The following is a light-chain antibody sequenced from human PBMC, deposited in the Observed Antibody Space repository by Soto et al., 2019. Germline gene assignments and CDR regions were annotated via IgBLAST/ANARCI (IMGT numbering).Light chain of an antibody. CDR1: QDIRNY. Sequence: DIQMTQSPSSLSASVGDRVTITCQATQDIRNYLNWYQQNPGKAPKLLIYDASNLETGVPSRFSGSGSGTDFTFTISSLQPEDIATYYCQQYDSLPITFGPGTKVDIK. J-gene: IGKJ3*01. CDR3: QQYDSLPIT. V-gene: IGKV1-33*01. CDR2: DAS.